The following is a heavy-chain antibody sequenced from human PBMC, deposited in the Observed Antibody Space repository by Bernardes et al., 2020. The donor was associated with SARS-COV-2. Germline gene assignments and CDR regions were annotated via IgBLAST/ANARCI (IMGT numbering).Heavy chain of an antibody. CDR1: GYTFTGYY. CDR3: ALPPTNYDRYGMDV. J-gene: IGHJ6*02. CDR2: INTNSGGT. V-gene: IGHV1-2*02. D-gene: IGHD3-22*01. Sequence: AGVAVSCKGSGYTFTGYYIHWVGQAPGQGLEWMGWINTNSGGTNYAQKFQGRVTMTRDTSISTAYMELSRLRSDDTAVYYCALPPTNYDRYGMDVWGQGTTVTVSS.